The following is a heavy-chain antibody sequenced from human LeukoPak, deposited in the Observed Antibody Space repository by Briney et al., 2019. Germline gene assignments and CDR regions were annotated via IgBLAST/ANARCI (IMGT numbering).Heavy chain of an antibody. J-gene: IGHJ4*02. CDR3: TTIKRGDIFGYFDF. D-gene: IGHD5-18*01. V-gene: IGHV4-59*11. CDR1: GGSITTHH. CDR2: VFDSGRT. Sequence: SETLSLTCTVSGGSITTHHWNWIRQTPGKGLEWIGYVFDSGRTKVNPSLTSRVTLSTDTSKNQLSLRLSSVTAADTAVYYCTTIKRGDIFGYFDFWGQGILVTVSS.